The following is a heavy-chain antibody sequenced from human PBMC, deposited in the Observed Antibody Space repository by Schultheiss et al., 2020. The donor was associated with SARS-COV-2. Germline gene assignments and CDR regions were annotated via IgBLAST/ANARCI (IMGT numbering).Heavy chain of an antibody. CDR1: GFSFSNYW. CDR2: IKEDESEK. J-gene: IGHJ6*03. Sequence: GSLRLSCAGSGFSFSNYWMSWVRQAPGEGLEWVANIKEDESEKNYVDSVKGRFTITRDNAKNSLYLQMNSLRAEDTAVYYCARDRHGYLMDVWGKGTTVTVSS. D-gene: IGHD5-24*01. CDR3: ARDRHGYLMDV. V-gene: IGHV3-7*03.